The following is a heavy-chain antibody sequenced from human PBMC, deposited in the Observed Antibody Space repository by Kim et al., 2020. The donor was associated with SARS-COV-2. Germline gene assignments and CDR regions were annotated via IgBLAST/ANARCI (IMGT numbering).Heavy chain of an antibody. CDR2: INPSGGGT. CDR1: GYTLTNYY. Sequence: ASVKVSCKASGYTLTNYYFHWVRQAPGQGLAWMGLINPSGGGTTYAQNFQGRVSLTRDTSTSTVYMELSSLRSDDTAVYYCAAYTVNYPIRIYWGQGTLVTVSS. J-gene: IGHJ4*02. D-gene: IGHD1-7*01. V-gene: IGHV1-46*01. CDR3: AAYTVNYPIRIY.